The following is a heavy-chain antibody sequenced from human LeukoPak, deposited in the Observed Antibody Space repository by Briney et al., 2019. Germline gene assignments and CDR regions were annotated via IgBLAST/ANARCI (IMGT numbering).Heavy chain of an antibody. D-gene: IGHD5-18*01. CDR2: ISYDGSNK. CDR1: GFTFSSYA. Sequence: GRSLRLSCAASGFTFSSYAMHWVRQAPGKGLEWVAVISYDGSNKYYADSVKGRFTISRDNSKNTLYLQMNSLRAEDTAVYYCARAGYSNYFDYWGQGTLVTVSS. CDR3: ARAGYSNYFDY. J-gene: IGHJ4*02. V-gene: IGHV3-30*14.